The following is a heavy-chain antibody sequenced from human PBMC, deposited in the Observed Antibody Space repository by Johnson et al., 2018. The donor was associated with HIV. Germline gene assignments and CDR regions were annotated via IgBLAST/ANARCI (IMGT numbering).Heavy chain of an antibody. CDR2: ISYDGSNE. V-gene: IGHV3-30-3*01. CDR1: GFTFSSYA. CDR3: AKGQLRGEGALDI. J-gene: IGHJ3*02. Sequence: QMLLVESGGGVVQTGRSLRLSCAASGFTFSSYAMHWVRQAPGKGLEWVAIISYDGSNEYYADSVKGRFTISRDNSKNTLFLQMNTLRAEDTALYYCAKGQLRGEGALDIWGQGTMVTVSS. D-gene: IGHD3-10*01.